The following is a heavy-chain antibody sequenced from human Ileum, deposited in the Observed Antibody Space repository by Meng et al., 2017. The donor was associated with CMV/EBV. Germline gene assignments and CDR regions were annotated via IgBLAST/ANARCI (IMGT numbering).Heavy chain of an antibody. J-gene: IGHJ5*02. D-gene: IGHD3-3*01. CDR1: SGDYY. V-gene: IGHV4-30-4*08. CDR3: ARVFRGRITIFGVVNWFDP. Sequence: SGDYYWSWIRQPPGTGLEWIGYIYYSGSTYYNPSLKSRVTISVDTSKNQFSLKLSSVTAADTAVYYCARVFRGRITIFGVVNWFDPWGQGTLVTVSS. CDR2: IYYSGST.